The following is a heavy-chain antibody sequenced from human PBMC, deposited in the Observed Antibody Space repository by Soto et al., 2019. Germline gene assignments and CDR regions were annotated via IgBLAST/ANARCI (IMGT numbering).Heavy chain of an antibody. CDR1: GYIFTSYG. J-gene: IGHJ5*02. Sequence: QVHLVQSGAEVKKPGASVKVSCKASGYIFTSYGISWVRQAPGQGLEWMGWISAYNGNTNYAQNLQGRVTMTTDTCTSTAYMELRSLSSDDTAVYYCARVCYYDWSGWFDPWGQGTLVTVSS. CDR2: ISAYNGNT. CDR3: ARVCYYDWSGWFDP. V-gene: IGHV1-18*01. D-gene: IGHD3-22*01.